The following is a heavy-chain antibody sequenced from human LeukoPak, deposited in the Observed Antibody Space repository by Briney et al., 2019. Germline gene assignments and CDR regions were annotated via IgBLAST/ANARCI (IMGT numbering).Heavy chain of an antibody. J-gene: IGHJ3*02. Sequence: GASVKVSCKASGYTFTSYGISWVRQAPGQGLEWMGWISAYNGNTNYAQKLQGRVTMTTDTSTSTAYMELRSLRSDDTAVYYCARDRTPTQDCSSTSCSNVGAFDIWGQGTMVTVSS. CDR3: ARDRTPTQDCSSTSCSNVGAFDI. V-gene: IGHV1-18*01. CDR2: ISAYNGNT. D-gene: IGHD2-2*01. CDR1: GYTFTSYG.